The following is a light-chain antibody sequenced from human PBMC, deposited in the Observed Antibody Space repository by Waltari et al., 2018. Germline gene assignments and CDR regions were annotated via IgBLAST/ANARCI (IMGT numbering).Light chain of an antibody. CDR2: WAS. Sequence: DIVMTQSPDSLAVSLGETATINCKPSQSVLYTSNNKNYLGWYQQKPGRPPKLLFYWASTRESGVPDRFSAGGSGTDFTLTISSLQAEDVAIYYCQQYYKSRTFGQGTKLEIK. V-gene: IGKV4-1*01. CDR3: QQYYKSRT. J-gene: IGKJ2*01. CDR1: QSVLYTSNNKNY.